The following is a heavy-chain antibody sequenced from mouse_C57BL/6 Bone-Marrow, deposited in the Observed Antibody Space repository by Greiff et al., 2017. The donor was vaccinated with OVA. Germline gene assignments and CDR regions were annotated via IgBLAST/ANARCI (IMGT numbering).Heavy chain of an antibody. J-gene: IGHJ2*01. CDR2: IYPRSGNT. Sequence: VQLQQSGAELARPGASVKLSCKASGYTFTSYGISWVKQRTGQGLEWIGEIYPRSGNTYYNEKFKGKATLTAAKSSSTAYMELRSLTSEDSAVYFCATDYGSSEGDYWGQGTTLTVSS. CDR1: GYTFTSYG. CDR3: ATDYGSSEGDY. V-gene: IGHV1-81*01. D-gene: IGHD1-1*01.